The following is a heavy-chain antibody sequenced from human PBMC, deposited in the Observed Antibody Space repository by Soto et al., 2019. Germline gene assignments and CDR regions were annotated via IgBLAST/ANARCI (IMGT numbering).Heavy chain of an antibody. CDR2: IYYGGNT. J-gene: IGHJ4*02. Sequence: PSETLYLTCIVSGGSISSSSYSWAWIRQPPGKGLEWIGTIYYGGNTYYNPSLKSRVTISVDTSKNQFSLELSSVTAADTAVYYCASYGRGTYYYGYYFHHWGQGTPVTVSS. CDR1: GGSISSSSYS. V-gene: IGHV4-39*01. D-gene: IGHD3-10*01. CDR3: ASYGRGTYYYGYYFHH.